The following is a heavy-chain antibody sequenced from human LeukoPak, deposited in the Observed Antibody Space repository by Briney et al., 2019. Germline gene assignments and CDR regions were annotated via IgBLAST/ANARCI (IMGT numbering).Heavy chain of an antibody. V-gene: IGHV1-69*13. Sequence: GASVKVSCKASGGTFSSYAISWVRQAPGQGLEWMGGIIPIFGTANYAQKFQGRVTITADEPTSTAYMELSSLRSEDTAVYYCARGSRYYGSGSYARYYYMDVWGKGTTVTISS. CDR1: GGTFSSYA. CDR2: IIPIFGTA. J-gene: IGHJ6*03. D-gene: IGHD3-10*01. CDR3: ARGSRYYGSGSYARYYYMDV.